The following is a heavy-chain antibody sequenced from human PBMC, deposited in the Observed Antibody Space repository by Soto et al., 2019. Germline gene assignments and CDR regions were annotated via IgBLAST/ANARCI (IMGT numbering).Heavy chain of an antibody. D-gene: IGHD6-13*01. Sequence: GGSLRLSCAASGFNFGVFGMHWVRQAPGKGLEWLSVLSYEGSEEYYADSVKGRFTISRDNAKNSLYLQMNSLRAEDTAVYYCARSVVSSSWYYYYYGMDVWGQGSTVTVSS. CDR1: GFNFGVFG. V-gene: IGHV3-33*05. CDR2: LSYEGSEE. J-gene: IGHJ6*02. CDR3: ARSVVSSSWYYYYYGMDV.